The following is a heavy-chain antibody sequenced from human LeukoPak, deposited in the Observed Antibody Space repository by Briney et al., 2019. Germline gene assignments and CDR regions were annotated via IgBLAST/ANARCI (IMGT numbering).Heavy chain of an antibody. V-gene: IGHV3-30-3*01. CDR2: ILYDGSNK. CDR3: ASQPYYYDSNGYELDY. Sequence: GGSLRLSCAASGFTFDDYAMHWVRQAPGKGLEWVAVILYDGSNKYYADSVKGRFTISRDNSKNTLYLQMNSLRAEDTAVYYCASQPYYYDSNGYELDYWGQGTLVTVSS. D-gene: IGHD3-22*01. CDR1: GFTFDDYA. J-gene: IGHJ4*02.